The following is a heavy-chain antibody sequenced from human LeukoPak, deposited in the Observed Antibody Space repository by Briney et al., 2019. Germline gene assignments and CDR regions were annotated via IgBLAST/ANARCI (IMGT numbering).Heavy chain of an antibody. CDR2: MNPNSGNT. Sequence: ASVKVSCKASGYTFTSYGISWVRQAPGQGLKWMGWMNPNSGNTGYAQKFQGRVTITRNTSISTAYMELSSLRSEDTAVYYCARGLRYYYDSSGYWKGAFDIWGQGTMVTVSS. J-gene: IGHJ3*02. D-gene: IGHD3-22*01. CDR1: GYTFTSYG. V-gene: IGHV1-8*03. CDR3: ARGLRYYYDSSGYWKGAFDI.